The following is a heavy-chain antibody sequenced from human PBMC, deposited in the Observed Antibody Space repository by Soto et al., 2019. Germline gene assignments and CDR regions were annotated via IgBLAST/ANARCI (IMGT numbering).Heavy chain of an antibody. CDR2: ISYDGSNK. V-gene: IGHV3-30-3*01. J-gene: IGHJ4*02. CDR3: AREGGVDTAMAR. Sequence: VQLEEYGGGVVQPGRSLRLSCAASGFTFSSYAMHWVRQAPGKGLEWVAVISYDGSNKYYADSVKGRFTISRDNSKNTLYLQMNSLRAEDTAVYYCAREGGVDTAMARWGQGTLVTVSS. D-gene: IGHD5-18*01. CDR1: GFTFSSYA.